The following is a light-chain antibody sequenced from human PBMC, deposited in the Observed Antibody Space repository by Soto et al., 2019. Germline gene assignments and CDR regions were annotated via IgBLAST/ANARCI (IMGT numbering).Light chain of an antibody. CDR3: AAWDDSLNGPV. Sequence: LTQPHSVSESPGKTVTISCTRSSGSIASNYVQWYQQLPGKAPKLLIYYDDLLPSGVSDRFSGSKSGTSASLAISGLQSEDEAGYYCAAWDDSLNGPVFGGGTKLTVL. V-gene: IGLV1-36*01. CDR2: YDD. CDR1: SGSIASNY. J-gene: IGLJ2*01.